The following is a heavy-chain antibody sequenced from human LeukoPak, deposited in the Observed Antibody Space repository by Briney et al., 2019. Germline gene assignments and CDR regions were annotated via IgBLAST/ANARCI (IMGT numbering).Heavy chain of an antibody. J-gene: IGHJ4*03. Sequence: PGGSLSLSCTPSGLPFSRYRMNWVRHAPEEALEWVTFIYRGGSKYYADCVKGRCTISKDNFKNPLCLQMNSLGVQDTAVYYRGSENGRFCDSSEGYFVFWG. CDR1: GLPFSRYR. V-gene: IGHV3-53*01. D-gene: IGHD3-22*01. CDR3: GSENGRFCDSSEGYFVF. CDR2: IYRGGSK.